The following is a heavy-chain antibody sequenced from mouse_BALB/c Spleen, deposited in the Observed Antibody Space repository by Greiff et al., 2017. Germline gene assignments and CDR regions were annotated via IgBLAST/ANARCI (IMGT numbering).Heavy chain of an antibody. CDR2: ISSGGSYT. J-gene: IGHJ4*01. CDR3: ARQTTAKAMDY. Sequence: EVQLVESGGDLVKPGGSLKLSCAASGFTFSSYGMSWVRQTPDKRLEWVATISSGGSYTYYPDSVKGRFTISRDNAKNTLYLQMSSLKSEDTAMYYCARQTTAKAMDYWGQGTSVTVSS. D-gene: IGHD1-2*01. CDR1: GFTFSSYG. V-gene: IGHV5-6*01.